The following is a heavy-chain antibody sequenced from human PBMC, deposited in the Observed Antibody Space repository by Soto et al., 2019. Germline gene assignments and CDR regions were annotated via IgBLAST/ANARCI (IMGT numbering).Heavy chain of an antibody. CDR3: ARDNRIQLWFEPPAPARSHYYYGMDV. Sequence: QVQLVESGGGVVQPGRSLRLSCAASGFTFSSYAMHWVRQAPGKGLEWVAVISYDGSNKYYADSVKGRFTISRDNSKNTLDLQMNSLRAEDTAVYYCARDNRIQLWFEPPAPARSHYYYGMDVWGQGTTVSVSS. J-gene: IGHJ6*02. V-gene: IGHV3-30-3*01. CDR1: GFTFSSYA. D-gene: IGHD5-18*01. CDR2: ISYDGSNK.